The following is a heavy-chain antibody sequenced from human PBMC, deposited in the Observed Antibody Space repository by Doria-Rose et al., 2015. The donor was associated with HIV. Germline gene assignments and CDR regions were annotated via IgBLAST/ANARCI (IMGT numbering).Heavy chain of an antibody. J-gene: IGHJ4*02. CDR2: MFSDDER. CDR1: GVSLSSPGMG. Sequence: QITLKESGPVLVKPTETLTLTCTVSGVSLSSPGMGVSWIRQPPGKALEWLANMFSDDERSYTTSLKSRLTSSRRTSKSQVVLTMTDMYPVDTATYYCARIKSSRWYHKYYFDFWGQGTLVIVS. D-gene: IGHD6-13*01. V-gene: IGHV2-26*01. CDR3: ARIKSSRWYHKYYFDF.